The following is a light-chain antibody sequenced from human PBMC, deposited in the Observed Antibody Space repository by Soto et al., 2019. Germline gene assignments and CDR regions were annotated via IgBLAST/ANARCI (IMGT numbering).Light chain of an antibody. CDR1: QSISNN. J-gene: IGKJ1*01. V-gene: IGKV3-15*01. Sequence: EIVLSQSPGTLSLSPGERVTLSCRASQSISNNHLAWYQQKPGRAPKLLIFGSSTLQSGVPSRFSGSGSGTDFTLTISSLQPEDYAVYYCHQYNNWPPWTFGQGTKV. CDR2: GSS. CDR3: HQYNNWPPWT.